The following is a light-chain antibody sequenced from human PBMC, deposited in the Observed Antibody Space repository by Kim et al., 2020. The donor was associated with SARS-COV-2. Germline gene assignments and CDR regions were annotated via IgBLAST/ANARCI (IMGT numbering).Light chain of an antibody. V-gene: IGKV1-5*03. CDR2: KAY. CDR3: QQYETYWT. CDR1: QSISTS. J-gene: IGKJ1*01. Sequence: DIQMTQSPSTLSSSVGDRVTITCRASQSISTSLAWYKQKPGKAPKLLIYKAYTLESGVPSRFSGSGSGTEFTLTISSLQPDDFATYYCQQYETYWTFGQGTKVDIK.